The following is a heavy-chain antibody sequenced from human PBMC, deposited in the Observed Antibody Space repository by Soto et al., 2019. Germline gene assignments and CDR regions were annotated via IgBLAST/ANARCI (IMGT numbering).Heavy chain of an antibody. D-gene: IGHD3-22*01. CDR1: GFTFSSYS. CDR3: EKRAWASTGYYNPRDPHFDY. V-gene: IGHV3-23*01. CDR2: ISGSGVST. J-gene: IGHJ4*02. Sequence: GGSLRLSGAACGFTFSSYSMSWVRQAPGKGLEWVSAISGSGVSTYYADSVKGRFTISTDNSKNTLYLQMNSLRAEEKAVYYCEKRAWASTGYYNPRDPHFDYSGQGTLLTVCS.